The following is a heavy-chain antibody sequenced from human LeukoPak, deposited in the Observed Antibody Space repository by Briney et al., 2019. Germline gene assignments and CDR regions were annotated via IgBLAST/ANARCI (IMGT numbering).Heavy chain of an antibody. Sequence: PGGSLRLSCAASGFTFSSYSMNWVRQAPGKGLEWVSYISSSSSTIYYADSVKGRFTISRDNAKNSLYLQMNSLRAEDTAVYYCAHGYSGYDRVHPADYGMDVWGQGTTVTVSS. J-gene: IGHJ6*02. CDR3: AHGYSGYDRVHPADYGMDV. CDR2: ISSSSSTI. D-gene: IGHD5-12*01. V-gene: IGHV3-48*04. CDR1: GFTFSSYS.